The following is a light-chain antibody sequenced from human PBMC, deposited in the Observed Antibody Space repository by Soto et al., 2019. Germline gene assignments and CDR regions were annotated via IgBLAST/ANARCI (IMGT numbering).Light chain of an antibody. J-gene: IGLJ2*01. CDR3: SSYTSSSTVHVV. CDR2: DVS. Sequence: QSALTQPASMSGSPGQSITISCTGTSSDVGGYNYVSWYQQHPGKAPKLMIYDVSNRPSGVSNRFSGSKSGNTASLTISGLQAEDEADYYCSSYTSSSTVHVVFGGGTKLTVL. V-gene: IGLV2-14*01. CDR1: SSDVGGYNY.